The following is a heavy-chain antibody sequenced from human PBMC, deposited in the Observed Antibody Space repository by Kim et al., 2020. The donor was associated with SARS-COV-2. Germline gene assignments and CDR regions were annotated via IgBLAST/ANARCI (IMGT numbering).Heavy chain of an antibody. CDR1: GGSFSGYY. CDR2: INHSGST. J-gene: IGHJ5*02. V-gene: IGHV4-34*01. Sequence: SETLSLACAVYGGSFSGYYWSWIRQPPGKGLEWIGEINHSGSTNYNPSLKSRVTISVDTSKNQFSLKLSSVTAADTAVYYCARRRIQLWLRDWFDPWGQGTLVTVSS. D-gene: IGHD5-18*01. CDR3: ARRRIQLWLRDWFDP.